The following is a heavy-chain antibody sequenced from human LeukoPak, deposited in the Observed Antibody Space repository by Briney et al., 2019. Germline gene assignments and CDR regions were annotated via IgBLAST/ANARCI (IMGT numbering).Heavy chain of an antibody. CDR1: GFTFSNYW. CDR2: IGTYGSTT. CDR3: ARYKYGGKSNAFDI. J-gene: IGHJ3*02. D-gene: IGHD4-23*01. Sequence: PGRTLRLSCAASGFTFSNYWMHWVRQVPGTGLMWVSRIGTYGSTTTYADFVRGRFTIPRDNAKDTLSLQMNSLRGEDTAVYYCARYKYGGKSNAFDIWGQGTLVTVSS. V-gene: IGHV3-74*01.